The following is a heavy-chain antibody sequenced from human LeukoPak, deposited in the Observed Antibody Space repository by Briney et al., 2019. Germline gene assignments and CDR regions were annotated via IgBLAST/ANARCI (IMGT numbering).Heavy chain of an antibody. CDR3: SRGGGSSDFDS. J-gene: IGHJ4*02. V-gene: IGHV3-74*01. D-gene: IGHD6-6*01. CDR2: INPDGTTT. Sequence: SGGSLRLSCAASGFTLNNYWMHWVRQTPGKGLVLVSHINPDGTTTDYADSVKGRFTFSRDNAKNTLYLEMNNVSVDASAVYYCSRGGGSSDFDSWGQGTLVTVSS. CDR1: GFTLNNYW.